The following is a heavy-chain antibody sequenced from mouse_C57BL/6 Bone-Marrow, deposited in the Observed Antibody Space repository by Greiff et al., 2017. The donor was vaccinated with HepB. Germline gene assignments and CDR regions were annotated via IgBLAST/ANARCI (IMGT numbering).Heavy chain of an antibody. CDR1: GFTFSDYY. J-gene: IGHJ1*03. D-gene: IGHD1-1*01. V-gene: IGHV5-16*01. CDR2: INYDGSST. CDR3: AREGSYYYGSSYWYFDV. Sequence: DVKLQESEGGLVQPGSSMKLSCTASGFTFSDYYMAWVRQVPEKGLEWVANINYDGSSTYYLDSLKSRFIISRDNAKNILYLQMSSLKSEDTATYYCAREGSYYYGSSYWYFDVWGTGTTVTVSS.